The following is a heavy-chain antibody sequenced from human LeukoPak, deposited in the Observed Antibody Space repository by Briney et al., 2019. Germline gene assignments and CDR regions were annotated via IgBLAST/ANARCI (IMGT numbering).Heavy chain of an antibody. D-gene: IGHD3-10*01. V-gene: IGHV4-34*01. CDR1: GGSFSGYY. CDR3: ARAKEDYYGSGSFDY. Sequence: SETLSLTCAVYGGSFSGYYWSWIRQPPGKGLEWIGEINHSGSTNYNPSLKSRVTISVDTSKNQFSLKLSSVTAADTAVYYCARAKEDYYGSGSFDYWGQGTLATVSS. CDR2: INHSGST. J-gene: IGHJ4*02.